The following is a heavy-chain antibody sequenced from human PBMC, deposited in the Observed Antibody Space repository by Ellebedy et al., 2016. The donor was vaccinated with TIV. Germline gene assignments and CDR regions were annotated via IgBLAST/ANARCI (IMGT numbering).Heavy chain of an antibody. D-gene: IGHD5-24*01. CDR1: GYTFTSYG. CDR2: ISAYNGNT. Sequence: ASVKVSCXASGYTFTSYGISWVRQAPGQGLEWMGWISAYNGNTNYAQKLQGRVTMTTDTSTSTAYMELRSLRSDDTAVYYCATHRDGYNYGYFQHWGQGTLVTVSS. J-gene: IGHJ1*01. V-gene: IGHV1-18*01. CDR3: ATHRDGYNYGYFQH.